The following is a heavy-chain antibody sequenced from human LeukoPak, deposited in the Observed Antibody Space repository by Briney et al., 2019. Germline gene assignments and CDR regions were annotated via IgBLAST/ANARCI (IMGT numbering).Heavy chain of an antibody. D-gene: IGHD4-23*01. CDR1: GYTFTSYY. Sequence: ASVKVSCKASGYTFTSYYMHWVRQAPGQGLEWLGVINPSGGGTGYAQEFQGRVAMIRDTSTSTLYLELSSLLSEDTAVYYCVRPYGGNSGGDYWGQGTLVTVS. J-gene: IGHJ4*02. V-gene: IGHV1-46*01. CDR2: INPSGGGT. CDR3: VRPYGGNSGGDY.